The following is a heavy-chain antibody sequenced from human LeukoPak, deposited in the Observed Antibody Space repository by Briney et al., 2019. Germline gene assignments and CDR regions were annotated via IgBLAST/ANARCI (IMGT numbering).Heavy chain of an antibody. CDR2: ISYDGSNK. V-gene: IGHV3-30*18. D-gene: IGHD3-9*01. CDR1: GFIFSSYA. Sequence: GGSLRLSRAASGFIFSSYAIHWVRQAPGKGLEWVAVISYDGSNKYYADSVKGRFTISRDNSKNTLYLQMNSLRAEDTAVYYCAKTTYDILTGYFNWGQGTLVTVSS. CDR3: AKTTYDILTGYFN. J-gene: IGHJ4*02.